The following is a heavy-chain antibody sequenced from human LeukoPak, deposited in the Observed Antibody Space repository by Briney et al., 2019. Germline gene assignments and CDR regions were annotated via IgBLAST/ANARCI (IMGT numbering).Heavy chain of an antibody. V-gene: IGHV3-15*01. Sequence: GGSLRLSCAAPAFTFSDAWLSWVRQAPGKGPEWVGRIKSSADGGATDYAAPVKGRFTVSRDDSKDTLYLHMNSLKTEGTAVYYCSLRYCSGTSCPGYWGQGTLVTVSS. CDR2: IKSSADGGAT. CDR3: SLRYCSGTSCPGY. J-gene: IGHJ4*02. D-gene: IGHD2-8*02. CDR1: AFTFSDAW.